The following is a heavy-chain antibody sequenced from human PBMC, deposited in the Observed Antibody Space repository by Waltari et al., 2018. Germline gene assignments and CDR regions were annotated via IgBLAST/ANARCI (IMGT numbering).Heavy chain of an antibody. J-gene: IGHJ4*02. CDR2: INHSGST. CDR1: GGSFSGYY. D-gene: IGHD2-21*01. V-gene: IGHV4-34*01. CDR3: ARGRWRWLQLVALGVVFDY. Sequence: QVQLQQWGAGLLKPSETLSLTCAVYGGSFSGYYWSWIRQPPGKGLEWIGEINHSGSTNYNPSLKSRVTISVDTSKNQFSLKLSSVTAADTAVYYCARGRWRWLQLVALGVVFDYWGQGTLVTVSS.